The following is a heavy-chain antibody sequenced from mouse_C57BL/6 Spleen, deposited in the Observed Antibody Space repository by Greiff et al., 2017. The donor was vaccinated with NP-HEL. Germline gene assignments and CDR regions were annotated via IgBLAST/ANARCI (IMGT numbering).Heavy chain of an antibody. J-gene: IGHJ4*01. CDR3: ARRDGNFQYYYAMDY. Sequence: DVKLVESGGGLVQPGGSLKLSCAASGFTFSDYYMYWVRQTPEKRLEWVAYISNGGGSTYYPDTVKGRFTISRDNAKNTLYLQMSRLKSEDTAMYYCARRDGNFQYYYAMDYWGQGTSVTVSS. D-gene: IGHD2-1*01. V-gene: IGHV5-12*01. CDR1: GFTFSDYY. CDR2: ISNGGGST.